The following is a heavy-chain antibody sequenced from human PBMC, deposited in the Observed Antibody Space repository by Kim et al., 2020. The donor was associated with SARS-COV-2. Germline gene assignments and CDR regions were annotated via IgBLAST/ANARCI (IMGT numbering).Heavy chain of an antibody. J-gene: IGHJ4*02. CDR1: GFTFSSYA. V-gene: IGHV3-64D*09. D-gene: IGHD6-13*01. Sequence: GGSLRLSCSASGFTFSSYAMHWVRQAPGKGLEYVSAISSNGGSTYYADSVKGRFTISRDNSKNTLYLQMSSLRAEDTAVYYCVKYSSSWREDFDYWGQGTLVTVSS. CDR3: VKYSSSWREDFDY. CDR2: ISSNGGST.